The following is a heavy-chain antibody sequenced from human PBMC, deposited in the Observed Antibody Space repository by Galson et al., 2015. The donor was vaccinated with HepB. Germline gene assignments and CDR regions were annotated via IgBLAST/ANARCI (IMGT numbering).Heavy chain of an antibody. CDR1: GYTFTSYG. CDR3: ARDSPNTQSLMVYAKHDAFEI. Sequence: SVKVSCKASGYTFTSYGISWVRQAPGQGLEWMGWISAYNGNTNYAQKLQGRVTMTTDTSTSTAYMELRSLRSDDTAVYYCARDSPNTQSLMVYAKHDAFEIWGQGTMVTVSS. V-gene: IGHV1-18*04. CDR2: ISAYNGNT. J-gene: IGHJ3*02. D-gene: IGHD2-8*01.